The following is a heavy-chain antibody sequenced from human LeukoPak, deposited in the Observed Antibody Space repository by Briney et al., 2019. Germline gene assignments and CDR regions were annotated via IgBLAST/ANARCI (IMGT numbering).Heavy chain of an antibody. Sequence: PSETLSLTCAVYGESFSDYCWSWLRQPPGKGLEWIGEINHSGSTNYNPSLKSRVTMSLDTSNNQFSLKLNSVTAADTAVYYCARQVTPAEIFDYWGQGILVTVAS. CDR1: GESFSDYC. CDR2: INHSGST. CDR3: ARQVTPAEIFDY. D-gene: IGHD2-21*02. J-gene: IGHJ4*02. V-gene: IGHV4-34*01.